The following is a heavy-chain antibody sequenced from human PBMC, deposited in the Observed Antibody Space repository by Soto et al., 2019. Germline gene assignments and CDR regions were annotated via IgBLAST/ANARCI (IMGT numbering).Heavy chain of an antibody. CDR1: GYTFTDYG. V-gene: IGHV1-18*01. Sequence: ASVKVSCKASGYTFTDYGISWVRQAPGQGLEWMGWISNYNGNTNYAQNLQGRVTMTTDTSTSTVYMELRSLRSDDTAVYYCARAVFGVVNTAAYYYYYYMDVWGKGTTVTVSS. CDR3: ARAVFGVVNTAAYYYYYYMDV. CDR2: ISNYNGNT. D-gene: IGHD3-3*01. J-gene: IGHJ6*03.